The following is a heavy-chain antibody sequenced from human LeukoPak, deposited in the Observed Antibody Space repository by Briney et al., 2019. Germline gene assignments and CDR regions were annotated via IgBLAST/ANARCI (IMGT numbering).Heavy chain of an antibody. Sequence: ASVKVSCKVSGYTLTELSMHWVRQAPGEGLEWMGGFDPEDGETIYAQKFQGRVTMTEDTSTDTAYMELSSLRSEDTAVYYCATDRGPYYYDSSDPTAYWGQGTLVTVSS. D-gene: IGHD3-22*01. J-gene: IGHJ4*02. V-gene: IGHV1-24*01. CDR2: FDPEDGET. CDR3: ATDRGPYYYDSSDPTAY. CDR1: GYTLTELS.